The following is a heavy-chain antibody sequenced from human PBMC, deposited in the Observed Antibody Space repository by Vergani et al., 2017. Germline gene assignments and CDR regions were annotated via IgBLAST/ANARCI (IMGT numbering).Heavy chain of an antibody. CDR2: ISYSGST. Sequence: QVQLQESGPGLVKPSETLSLTCTVSGGSISSYYWSWIRQPPGKGLEWIGYISYSGSTNYNPSLKSRVTISVDTSKNQFSLKLSSVTAADTAVYYCARLGGNTIFGVVIEYXFDYWGQGTLVTVSS. CDR1: GGSISSYY. J-gene: IGHJ4*02. D-gene: IGHD3-3*01. V-gene: IGHV4-59*08. CDR3: ARLGGNTIFGVVIEYXFDY.